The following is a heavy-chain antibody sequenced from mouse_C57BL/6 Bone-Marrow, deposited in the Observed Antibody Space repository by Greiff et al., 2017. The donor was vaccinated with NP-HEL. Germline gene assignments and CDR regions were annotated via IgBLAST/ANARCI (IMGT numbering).Heavy chain of an antibody. CDR2: IDPENGDT. CDR1: GFNIKDDY. D-gene: IGHD1-1*02. V-gene: IGHV14-4*01. CDR3: TLYGGDY. J-gene: IGHJ2*01. Sequence: VQLKQSGAELVRPGASVKLSCTASGFNIKDDYMHWVKQRPEQGLEWIGWIDPENGDTEYASKFQGKATITADTSSNTAYLQLSSLTSEDTAVYYCTLYGGDYWGQGTTLTVSS.